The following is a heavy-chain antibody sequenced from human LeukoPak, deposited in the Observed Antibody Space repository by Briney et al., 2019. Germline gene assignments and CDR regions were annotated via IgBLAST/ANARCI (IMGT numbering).Heavy chain of an antibody. Sequence: SETLSFTCAVSGGSISSGGYSWSWIRQPPGKGLEWIGYIYHSGSTYYNPSLKSRVTISVDRSKNQFSLKLSSVTAADTAVYYCARFPAVTTRGFDYWGQGTLVTVSS. CDR3: ARFPAVTTRGFDY. CDR2: IYHSGST. J-gene: IGHJ4*02. CDR1: GGSISSGGYS. V-gene: IGHV4-30-2*01. D-gene: IGHD4-17*01.